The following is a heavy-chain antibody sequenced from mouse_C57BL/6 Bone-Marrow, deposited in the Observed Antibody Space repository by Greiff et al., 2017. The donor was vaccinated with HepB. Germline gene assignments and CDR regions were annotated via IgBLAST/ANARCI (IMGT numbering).Heavy chain of an antibody. V-gene: IGHV1-26*01. J-gene: IGHJ3*01. CDR3: AKGAIYYYGSSPFAY. CDR2: INPNNGGT. CDR1: GYTFTDYY. D-gene: IGHD1-1*01. Sequence: VQLQQSGPELVKPGASVKISCKASGYTFTDYYMNWVKQSHGKSLEWIGDINPNNGGTSYNQKFKGKATLTVDKSSSTAYMELRSLTSEDSAVYYCAKGAIYYYGSSPFAYWGQGTLVTVSA.